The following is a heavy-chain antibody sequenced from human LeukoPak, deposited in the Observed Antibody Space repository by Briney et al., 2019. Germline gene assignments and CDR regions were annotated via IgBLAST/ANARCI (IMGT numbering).Heavy chain of an antibody. V-gene: IGHV3-21*01. CDR2: ISSRSSSI. CDR3: AKDRYSSRWYGSKFDY. CDR1: GFTFTTYN. D-gene: IGHD6-13*01. Sequence: GGSLRLSCAASGFTFTTYNMNWVRQAPGKGLEWVSPISSRSSSIYYADSVKGRFTISRDNAKNSLSLQMNSLRAEDTAVYYCAKDRYSSRWYGSKFDYWGQGTLVTVSS. J-gene: IGHJ4*02.